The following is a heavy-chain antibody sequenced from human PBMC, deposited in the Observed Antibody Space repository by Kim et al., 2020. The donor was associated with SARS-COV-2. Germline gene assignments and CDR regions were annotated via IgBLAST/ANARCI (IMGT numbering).Heavy chain of an antibody. D-gene: IGHD3-10*01. J-gene: IGHJ4*02. CDR1: GFTFSSYG. CDR2: ISGNGSST. Sequence: GGSLRLSCAASGFTFSSYGMSWVRQPPGKGLEWVAAISGNGSSTYYADSVKGRFTISRDNSQNTLYLQMNSLRAEDTAVYYCAKVPRGGILGSGGYAFDYGCRGQLATVSA. V-gene: IGHV3-23*01. CDR3: AKVPRGGILGSGGYAFDY.